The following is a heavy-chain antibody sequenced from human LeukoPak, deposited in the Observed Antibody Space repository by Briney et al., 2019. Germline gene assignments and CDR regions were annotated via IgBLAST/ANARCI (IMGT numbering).Heavy chain of an antibody. CDR1: GFTFSSYS. CDR3: ARVGEYSSSFDY. D-gene: IGHD6-6*01. CDR2: ISSSSSYI. Sequence: PGGSLRLSCAASGFTFSSYSMNWVRQAPGKGLKWVSSISSSSSYIYYADSVKGRFTISRDNAKNSLYLQMNSLRAEDTAVYYCARVGEYSSSFDYWGQGTLVTVSS. J-gene: IGHJ4*02. V-gene: IGHV3-21*01.